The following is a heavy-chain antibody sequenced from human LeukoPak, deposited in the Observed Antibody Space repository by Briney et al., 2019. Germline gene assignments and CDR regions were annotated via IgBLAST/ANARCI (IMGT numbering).Heavy chain of an antibody. Sequence: GGSLRLSCAASGFTFSSYWMSWVRQAPGKGLEWVANIKQDGSEKFYVDSVKGRFTVSRDNAKNSLYLQMNSLRAEDTAVYYCARDSSTRPFDYWGQGTLVTVSS. V-gene: IGHV3-7*01. J-gene: IGHJ4*02. CDR2: IKQDGSEK. CDR3: ARDSSTRPFDY. D-gene: IGHD2-2*01. CDR1: GFTFSSYW.